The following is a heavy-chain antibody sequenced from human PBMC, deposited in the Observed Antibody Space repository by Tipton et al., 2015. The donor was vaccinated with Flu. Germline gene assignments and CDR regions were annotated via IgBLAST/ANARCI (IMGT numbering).Heavy chain of an antibody. J-gene: IGHJ4*02. CDR1: GFTFGDYA. CDR2: ISYDGDSS. D-gene: IGHD4-23*01. CDR3: ARPRLLGTPKQPEFES. Sequence: SLRLSCAASGFTFGDYAMHWVRQAPGKGLEWVSLISYDGDSSYYSDSVKGRFTISRDNSKNSLYLQMNSLKTEDSAVYYCARPRLLGTPKQPEFESWGQGALVTVSS. V-gene: IGHV3-43D*04.